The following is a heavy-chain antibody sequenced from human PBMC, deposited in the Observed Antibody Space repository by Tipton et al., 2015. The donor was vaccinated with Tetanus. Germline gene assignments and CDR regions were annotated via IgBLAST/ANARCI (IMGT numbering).Heavy chain of an antibody. CDR2: ISYDGSNK. D-gene: IGHD4-17*01. Sequence: SLRLSCAASGFTFRSYAIHWVRQSPGRGLEWVAVISYDGSNKYDAESVKGRLTISRDNSNNTLYVQMDSLRAEDTAVYYCARGPYHYGDYYFDYWGRGTLVTVSS. J-gene: IGHJ4*02. CDR1: GFTFRSYA. V-gene: IGHV3-30-3*01. CDR3: ARGPYHYGDYYFDY.